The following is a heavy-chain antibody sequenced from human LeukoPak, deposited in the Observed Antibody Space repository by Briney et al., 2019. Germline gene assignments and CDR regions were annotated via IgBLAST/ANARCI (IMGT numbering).Heavy chain of an antibody. CDR1: GGTFSSYA. J-gene: IGHJ5*02. V-gene: IGHV1-69*01. Sequence: ASVKVSCKASGGTFSSYAISWVRQAPGQGLEWMGGIIPIFSTANYAQKFQGRVTITADESTSTAYMELSSLRSGDTAVYYCARGLGYCSSTSCSYNPWGQGTLVTVSS. CDR2: IIPIFSTA. CDR3: ARGLGYCSSTSCSYNP. D-gene: IGHD2-2*01.